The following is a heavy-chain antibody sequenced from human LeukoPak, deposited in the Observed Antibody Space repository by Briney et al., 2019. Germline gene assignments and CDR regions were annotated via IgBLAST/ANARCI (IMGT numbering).Heavy chain of an antibody. CDR1: GGTFSSYA. V-gene: IGHV1-69*05. CDR3: ARSDSSGYYYYFDY. D-gene: IGHD3-22*01. J-gene: IGHJ4*02. Sequence: SVKVSCKASGGTFSSYAISWVRQAPGQGLEWMGRIIPIFGTANYAQKFQGRVTITTDESTSTAYMGLSSLRSEDTAVYYCARSDSSGYYYYFDYWGQGTLVTVSS. CDR2: IIPIFGTA.